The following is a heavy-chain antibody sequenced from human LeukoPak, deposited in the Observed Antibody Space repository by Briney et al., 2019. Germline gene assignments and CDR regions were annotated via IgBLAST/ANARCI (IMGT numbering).Heavy chain of an antibody. CDR1: GGSISSYY. J-gene: IGHJ4*02. Sequence: PSETLSLTCTVSGGSISSYYWSWIRQPPGKGLEWIGYIYYSGSTNYNPSLKSRVTISVDTSKNQFSLKLSSVTAADTAVYYCARVGGYDYVWGSYRSYYFDYWGQGTLVTVSS. CDR3: ARVGGYDYVWGSYRSYYFDY. D-gene: IGHD3-16*02. V-gene: IGHV4-59*01. CDR2: IYYSGST.